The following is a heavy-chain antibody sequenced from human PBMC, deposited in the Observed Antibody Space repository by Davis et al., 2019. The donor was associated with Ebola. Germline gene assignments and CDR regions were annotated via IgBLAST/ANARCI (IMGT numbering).Heavy chain of an antibody. CDR1: GLTFSSYA. D-gene: IGHD2-15*01. J-gene: IGHJ4*02. Sequence: PGGSLRLSCAASGLTFSSYAMSCVRQAPGKGLEWVSAISGSGGSTYYADSVKGRFTISRDNSKNTLYLQMNSLRAEDTAVYYCESDIVVVVAATDRDYWGQGTLVTVAS. V-gene: IGHV3-23*01. CDR2: ISGSGGST. CDR3: ESDIVVVVAATDRDY.